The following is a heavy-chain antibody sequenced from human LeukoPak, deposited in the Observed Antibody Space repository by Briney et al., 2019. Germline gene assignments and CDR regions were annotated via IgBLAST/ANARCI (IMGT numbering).Heavy chain of an antibody. Sequence: HGESLKISFKGSGYSFTSYWIGGGRQMPGKGREGVGIIFPGESDSRYSRSLHGQITISADTSISTAYLQWSSLKASDTAMYFCARPYSSGWPYSFEYWGQGTLVTVSS. CDR1: GYSFTSYW. D-gene: IGHD6-19*01. J-gene: IGHJ4*02. V-gene: IGHV5-51*01. CDR3: ARPYSSGWPYSFEY. CDR2: IFPGESDS.